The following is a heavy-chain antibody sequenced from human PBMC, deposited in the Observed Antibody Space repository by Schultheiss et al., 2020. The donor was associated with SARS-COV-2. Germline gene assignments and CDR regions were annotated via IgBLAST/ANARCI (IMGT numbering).Heavy chain of an antibody. D-gene: IGHD3-10*01. CDR1: GYRFTSYW. CDR2: IYPGDSDT. CDR3: ARGFRRIRQEGGLDP. J-gene: IGHJ5*02. V-gene: IGHV5-51*01. Sequence: GGSLRLSCKGSGYRFTSYWIGWVRQMPGKGLEWMGIIYPGDSDTRYSPSFQGQVTISADKSISTAYLQWSSLKASDTAMYYCARGFRRIRQEGGLDPWGQGTLVTVSS.